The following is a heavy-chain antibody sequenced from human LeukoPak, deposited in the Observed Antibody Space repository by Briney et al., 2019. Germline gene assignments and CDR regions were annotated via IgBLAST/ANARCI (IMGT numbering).Heavy chain of an antibody. V-gene: IGHV4-39*01. D-gene: IGHD3-10*02. CDR3: ARHLENVRWGVNPRWFDP. CDR1: DGSISSSSYY. J-gene: IGHJ5*02. Sequence: SETLSLTCTVSDGSISSSSYYWGWIRQPPGKGLEWIGSIYYGSVFYSVSTYYNPSLKSRVTMSGDTSKNQFSLKLSSVTAADTAVYYCARHLENVRWGVNPRWFDPWGQGTLVTVSS. CDR2: IYYGSVFYSVST.